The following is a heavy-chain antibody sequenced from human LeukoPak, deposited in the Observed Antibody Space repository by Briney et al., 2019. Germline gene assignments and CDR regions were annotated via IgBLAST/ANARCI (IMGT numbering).Heavy chain of an antibody. CDR2: IDSCGSTI. Sequence: GGSLTLSCAVSGFTFSSYEMNWVRQAPGRGLEWVSYIDSCGSTILYADSVRGRFTTSRDNAKNSLYLQMNSLRAEDTAVYYCAREMWQCGGDCHDYWGQGTLVTVSS. D-gene: IGHD2-21*02. CDR3: AREMWQCGGDCHDY. CDR1: GFTFSSYE. J-gene: IGHJ4*02. V-gene: IGHV3-48*03.